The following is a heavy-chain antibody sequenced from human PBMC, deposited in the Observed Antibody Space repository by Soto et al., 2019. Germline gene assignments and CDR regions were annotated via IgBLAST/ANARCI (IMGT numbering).Heavy chain of an antibody. CDR3: ARYSRSWYDYYYYMDV. CDR2: IIPIFGTA. Sequence: PVKVSCKASGGTFSSYAISWVRQAPGQGLEWMGGIIPIFGTANYAQKFQGRVTITADESTSTAYMELSSLRSEDTAVYYCARYSRSWYDYYYYMDVWGKGTTVTVSS. D-gene: IGHD6-13*01. J-gene: IGHJ6*03. V-gene: IGHV1-69*13. CDR1: GGTFSSYA.